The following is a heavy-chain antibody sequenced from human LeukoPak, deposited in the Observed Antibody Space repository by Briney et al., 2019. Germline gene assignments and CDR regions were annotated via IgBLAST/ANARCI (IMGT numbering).Heavy chain of an antibody. Sequence: SETLSLTCAVSGGSITGFFWTWVRQPAGEGLQYIGRIFSRGGANYNPSLQSRVAMSVDTSQNLFSLKLTSVTAADTAVYFCARVATPDVSSPLDFWGQGILVTVSS. CDR3: ARVATPDVSSPLDF. J-gene: IGHJ4*02. D-gene: IGHD6-19*01. CDR2: IFSRGGA. CDR1: GGSITGFF. V-gene: IGHV4-4*07.